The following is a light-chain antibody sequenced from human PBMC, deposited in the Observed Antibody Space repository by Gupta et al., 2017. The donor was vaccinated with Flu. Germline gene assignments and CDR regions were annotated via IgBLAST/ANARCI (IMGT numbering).Light chain of an antibody. CDR3: MQGAHWPWA. CDR2: NVS. Sequence: DVVMPQSPLSLPVTLGQPASISCRSSLGLVYSDGNTYLHWFQQRPGQSPRRRIYNVSKRESGVPDRFSGSGSGTDFTLRISRVEAEDVGVYYCMQGAHWPWAFGQGTKVEIK. J-gene: IGKJ1*01. V-gene: IGKV2-30*01. CDR1: LGLVYSDGNTY.